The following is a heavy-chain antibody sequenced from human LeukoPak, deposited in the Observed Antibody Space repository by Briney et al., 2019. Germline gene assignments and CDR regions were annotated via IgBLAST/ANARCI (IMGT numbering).Heavy chain of an antibody. Sequence: GGSLRPSCAASGFTFSSYGMHWVRQAPGKGLEWVSAISGSGGSTYYADSVKGRFTISRDNSKNTLYLQMNSLRAEDTAVYYCAKVSSSSSGRKFDYWGQGTLVTVSS. J-gene: IGHJ4*02. D-gene: IGHD6-6*01. CDR3: AKVSSSSSGRKFDY. CDR1: GFTFSSYG. CDR2: ISGSGGST. V-gene: IGHV3-23*01.